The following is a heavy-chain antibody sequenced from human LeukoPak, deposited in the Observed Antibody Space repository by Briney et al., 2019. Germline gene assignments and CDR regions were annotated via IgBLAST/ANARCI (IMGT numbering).Heavy chain of an antibody. CDR3: ARDPTQRSPFSFYYYYGMDV. CDR1: GDTFSSYA. J-gene: IGHJ6*02. Sequence: ASVKVSCKASGDTFSSYAISWVRQAPGQGLEWMGGIIPIFGTANYAQKFQGRVTITADESTSTAYMELSSLRSEDTAVYYCARDPTQRSPFSFYYYYGMDVWGQGTTVTVSS. D-gene: IGHD2-15*01. V-gene: IGHV1-69*13. CDR2: IIPIFGTA.